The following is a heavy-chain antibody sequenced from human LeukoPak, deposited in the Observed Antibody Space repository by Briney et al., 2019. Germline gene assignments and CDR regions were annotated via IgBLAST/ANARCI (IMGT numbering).Heavy chain of an antibody. CDR3: AKGVAVASPYYFDY. V-gene: IGHV3-23*01. CDR2: ISGSGSST. D-gene: IGHD6-19*01. CDR1: GFTFTSYA. J-gene: IGHJ4*02. Sequence: GGSLRVSCAASGFTFTSYAMSWVRQARGKGLEWVSPISGSGSSTYYADSVKGRFTISRDNSKNTLYLQMNSLRAEDTAVYYCAKGVAVASPYYFDYWGQGTLVTVSS.